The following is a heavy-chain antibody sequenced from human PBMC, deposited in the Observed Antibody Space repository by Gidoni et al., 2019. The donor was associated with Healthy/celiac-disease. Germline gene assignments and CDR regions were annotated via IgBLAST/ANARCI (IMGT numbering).Heavy chain of an antibody. CDR3: AKEIAVANYYYYGMDV. J-gene: IGHJ6*02. CDR1: GFTFDDYA. CDR2: ISWNSGSI. Sequence: EVQLVESGGGLVQPGRSLRLPCAASGFTFDDYAMQGVRQAPGKGLGWVSGISWNSGSIGYADSVKGRFTISRDNAKNSLYLQMNSLRADDTALYYCAKEIAVANYYYYGMDVWGQGTTVTVSS. D-gene: IGHD6-19*01. V-gene: IGHV3-9*01.